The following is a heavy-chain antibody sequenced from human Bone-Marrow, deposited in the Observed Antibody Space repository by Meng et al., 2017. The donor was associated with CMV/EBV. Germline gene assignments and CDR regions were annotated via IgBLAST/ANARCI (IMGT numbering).Heavy chain of an antibody. J-gene: IGHJ6*02. V-gene: IGHV3-53*01. CDR1: GLTVSGTY. CDR2: IFNDGRT. Sequence: GESLKISCAASGLTVSGTYMSWVRQASGKGLEWVSVIFNDGRTYYADSVKGRFTISRDNSKNTVYLQMNSLRAEDTAVYYCARNNRHDFWSDYGMDVWGQGTTVTVSS. CDR3: ARNNRHDFWSDYGMDV. D-gene: IGHD3-3*01.